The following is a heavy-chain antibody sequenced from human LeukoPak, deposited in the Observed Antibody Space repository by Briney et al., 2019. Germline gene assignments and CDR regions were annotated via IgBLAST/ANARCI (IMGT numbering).Heavy chain of an antibody. CDR3: ARVTLRGVLVD. CDR1: GGSISNNY. J-gene: IGHJ4*02. D-gene: IGHD3-10*01. V-gene: IGHV4-4*07. CDR2: IYSSGST. Sequence: SETLSLTCTVSGGSISNNYWACIRQPAGKGLEWIGRIYSSGSTIYNPSLSSHVTMSVDMSKNQFSLRLSSVTAADTAVYYCARVTLRGVLVDWGQGTLVTVSS.